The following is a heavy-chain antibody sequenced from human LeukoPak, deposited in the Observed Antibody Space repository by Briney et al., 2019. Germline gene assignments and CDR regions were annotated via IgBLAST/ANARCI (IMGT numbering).Heavy chain of an antibody. Sequence: GGSLRLSCAASGFTFSSYTMNWVRQAPGKGLEWVSSISSSSSYIYYADSVKGRFTISRDNAKNSLYLQMNSLRAEDTAVYYCARDYCSGGSCYESGGDYFDYWGQGTLVTVSS. CDR3: ARDYCSGGSCYESGGDYFDY. CDR2: ISSSSSYI. J-gene: IGHJ4*02. CDR1: GFTFSSYT. D-gene: IGHD2-15*01. V-gene: IGHV3-21*01.